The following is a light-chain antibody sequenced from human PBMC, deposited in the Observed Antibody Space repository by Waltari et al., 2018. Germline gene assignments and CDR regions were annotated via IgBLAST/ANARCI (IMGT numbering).Light chain of an antibody. CDR2: DVN. CDR3: SSFTSDSTWV. Sequence: QSALTQPSSVSGSPGQSITISCAGTSSDVGAYTYVPWYQHHPGKAPKLIIYDVNCRPSGVSNSFSGSKSGNTASLTISELQAEDEADYYCSSFTSDSTWVFGAGTKLTVL. J-gene: IGLJ2*01. CDR1: SSDVGAYTY. V-gene: IGLV2-14*03.